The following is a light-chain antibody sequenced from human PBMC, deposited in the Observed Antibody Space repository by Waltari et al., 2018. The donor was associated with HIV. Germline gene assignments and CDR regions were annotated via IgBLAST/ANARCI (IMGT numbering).Light chain of an antibody. CDR1: QSVGSN. Sequence: ATLSMSPGERATLSCRASQSVGSNLAWYQQRPGQAPRLLIYGASTRASGIPARFSGVGSGTDFTVTISSLQSEDFAVYYCQQYDNWPLTLGGGTKVEI. V-gene: IGKV3-15*01. J-gene: IGKJ4*01. CDR2: GAS. CDR3: QQYDNWPLT.